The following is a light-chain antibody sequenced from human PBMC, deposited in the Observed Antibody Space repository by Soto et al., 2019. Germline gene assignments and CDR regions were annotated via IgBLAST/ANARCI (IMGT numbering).Light chain of an antibody. CDR3: QQYNNYPRT. CDR1: QRISIW. J-gene: IGKJ1*01. CDR2: DAS. V-gene: IGKV1-5*01. Sequence: DIQMTQSPSTLSASVGDRVTITCRASQRISIWLAWYQQKPGKAPKLLIYDASSLESGVPSRFSGSGSGTEFTLTISSLQPDDFETYYCQQYNNYPRTFGQGTKVDIK.